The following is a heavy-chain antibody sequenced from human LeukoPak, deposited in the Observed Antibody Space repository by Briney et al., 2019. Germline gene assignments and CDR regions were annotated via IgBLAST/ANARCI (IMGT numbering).Heavy chain of an antibody. CDR1: GFTFDDYA. CDR3: AKDIGPYYDSSGYSV. D-gene: IGHD3-22*01. J-gene: IGHJ4*02. V-gene: IGHV3-9*01. CDR2: ISWNSGSI. Sequence: QPGGSLRLSCAASGFTFDDYAMHWVRQAPGKGLEWVSGISWNSGSIGYADSVKGRFTISRDNAKNSLYLQMNSLRAEDTALYYCAKDIGPYYDSSGYSVWGQGTLVTVSS.